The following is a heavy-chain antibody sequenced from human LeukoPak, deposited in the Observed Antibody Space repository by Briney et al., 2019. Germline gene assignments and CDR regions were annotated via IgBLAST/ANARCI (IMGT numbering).Heavy chain of an antibody. V-gene: IGHV3-21*01. CDR3: ARDGYCDSITCFDY. J-gene: IGHJ4*02. D-gene: IGHD3-22*01. CDR1: GFTFSSYT. CDR2: ISGGSTYI. Sequence: PGGSLRLSCAASGFTFSSYTMNWVRQAPGKGLEWVSPISGGSTYIYYADSVKGRFTISRDNTKNSVYLQMNGLRAEDTAIYYCARDGYCDSITCFDYWGQGTLVTVSS.